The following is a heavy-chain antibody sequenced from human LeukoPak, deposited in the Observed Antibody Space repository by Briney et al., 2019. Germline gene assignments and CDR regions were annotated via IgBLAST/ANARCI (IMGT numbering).Heavy chain of an antibody. D-gene: IGHD3-10*01. J-gene: IGHJ5*02. V-gene: IGHV3-21*01. CDR2: ISGTSSYM. Sequence: GGSLRLSCAASGFTFTSYSMSWVRQAPGKGLDWVSGISGTSSYMYYGDSVKGRFTVSRDNAKNSLYLQMESLRVEDTAVYYCARDLHYYGSGPWGQGTLVTVSS. CDR3: ARDLHYYGSGP. CDR1: GFTFTSYS.